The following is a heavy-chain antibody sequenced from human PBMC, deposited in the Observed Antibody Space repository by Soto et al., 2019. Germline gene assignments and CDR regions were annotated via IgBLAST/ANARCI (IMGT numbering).Heavy chain of an antibody. CDR3: ALTYYDYIWGSYRYTNFDY. CDR1: GFTFSSYA. J-gene: IGHJ4*02. CDR2: ISGSGGST. V-gene: IGHV3-23*01. Sequence: GGSLRLSCAASGFTFSSYAMSWVRQAPGKGLEWVSAISGSGGSTYYADSMKGRFTISRDNSKNTLYLQMNSLRAEDTAVYYCALTYYDYIWGSYRYTNFDYWGQGTLVTVSS. D-gene: IGHD3-16*02.